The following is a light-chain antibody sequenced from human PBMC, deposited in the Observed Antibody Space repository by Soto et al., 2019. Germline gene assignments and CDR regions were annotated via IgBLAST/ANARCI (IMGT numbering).Light chain of an antibody. CDR1: QSLLHSNGYNY. Sequence: DIVMTQSPLSLPVTPGEPASISCRSSQSLLHSNGYNYLDWYLQKPGQSPQLLIYLGSNRASGVPDRFSGSGSGQDFKLKISRVEAEEVGVYYRMQALQTPPWAFGQGTKVEIK. CDR3: MQALQTPPWA. CDR2: LGS. V-gene: IGKV2-28*01. J-gene: IGKJ1*01.